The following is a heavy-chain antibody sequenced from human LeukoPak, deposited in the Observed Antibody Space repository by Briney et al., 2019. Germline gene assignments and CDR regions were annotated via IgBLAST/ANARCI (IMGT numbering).Heavy chain of an antibody. J-gene: IGHJ4*02. Sequence: GGSLRLSCAASGFTFSSYAMSWVPQAPGKGLEGVSVISGSGGSTYSAESVKGRFTISRDNSKNTLYLQMNSLRVEDTAVYYCAKGPRASGWTYFDYWGQGTLVTVSS. D-gene: IGHD6-19*01. CDR1: GFTFSSYA. CDR3: AKGPRASGWTYFDY. V-gene: IGHV3-23*01. CDR2: ISGSGGST.